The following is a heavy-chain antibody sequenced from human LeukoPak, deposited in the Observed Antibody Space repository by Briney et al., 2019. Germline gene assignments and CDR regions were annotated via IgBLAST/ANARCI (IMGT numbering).Heavy chain of an antibody. Sequence: PSETLSLTCAVYGGSFSGYYWSWIRQPPGKGLEWIGEINHSGSTNYNPSLKSRVTISVDTSKNQFSLKLSSVTAADTAVYYCARGDYAPFDNWGQGTLVTVSS. V-gene: IGHV4-34*01. D-gene: IGHD4-17*01. CDR2: INHSGST. J-gene: IGHJ4*02. CDR3: ARGDYAPFDN. CDR1: GGSFSGYY.